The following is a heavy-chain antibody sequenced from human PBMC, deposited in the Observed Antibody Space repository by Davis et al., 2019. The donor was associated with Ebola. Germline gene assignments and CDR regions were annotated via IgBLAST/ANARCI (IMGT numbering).Heavy chain of an antibody. J-gene: IGHJ4*02. CDR1: GDSVSGNNGA. D-gene: IGHD5-12*01. CDR3: ARGWLRSKFDY. CDR2: TYYYRSKWYI. V-gene: IGHV6-1*01. Sequence: PSETLSLTCAISGDSVSGNNGAWNCIRQSPSRGLEWLGRTYYYRSKWYIDYAESVKGRIIINPDTSKNQLSLQVNSVTPEDTAVYYCARGWLRSKFDYWGRGTLVTVSS.